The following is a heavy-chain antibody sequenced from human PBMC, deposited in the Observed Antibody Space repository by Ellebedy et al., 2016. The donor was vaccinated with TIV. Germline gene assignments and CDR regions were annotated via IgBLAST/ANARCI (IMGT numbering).Heavy chain of an antibody. D-gene: IGHD6-13*01. V-gene: IGHV4-39*01. CDR3: ATARRDPLYYGVDV. Sequence: MPSETLSLTCTVSGGSISSRTRYWGWFRQTPEQGLEWTGTVHFTGTTCYNPSLISRITISADTSNNQFSLKLTSVTAADTAVYYFATARRDPLYYGVDVWGRGTTVTVSS. CDR2: VHFTGTT. CDR1: GGSISSRTRY. J-gene: IGHJ6*02.